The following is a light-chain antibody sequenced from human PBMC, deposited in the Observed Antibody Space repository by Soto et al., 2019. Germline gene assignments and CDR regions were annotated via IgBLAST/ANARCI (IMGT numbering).Light chain of an antibody. J-gene: IGKJ2*01. Sequence: ELVLTQSPATLSLSPGESATLSCRASQSVAGYLAWYQQKPGQGPRLLVYDSSTRANGNPARFRGSGSGTDFTLTISSLEPEDFAINICKHRSNWRMSTFGQGTKLEIK. V-gene: IGKV3-11*01. CDR3: KHRSNWRMST. CDR1: QSVAGY. CDR2: DSS.